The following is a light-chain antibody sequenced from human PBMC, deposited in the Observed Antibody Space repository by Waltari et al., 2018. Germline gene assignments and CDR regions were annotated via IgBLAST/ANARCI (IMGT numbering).Light chain of an antibody. J-gene: IGLJ2*01. CDR2: EDN. CDR3: QSYNSSNVI. V-gene: IGLV6-57*04. Sequence: NFMLTQLHSVSESPGKTLTISCTRSSGSIDSNYVQWYQQRPGRAPITVIYEDNERPSGVPDRFSGSIDSSSNSASLTISGLKTEDEADYYCQSYNSSNVIFGGGTKLTVL. CDR1: SGSIDSNY.